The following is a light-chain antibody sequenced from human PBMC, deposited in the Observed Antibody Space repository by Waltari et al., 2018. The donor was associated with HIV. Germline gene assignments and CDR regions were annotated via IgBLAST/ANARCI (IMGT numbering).Light chain of an antibody. CDR3: SSWDDSLNGVWV. J-gene: IGLJ2*01. CDR1: DFNIGANT. V-gene: IGLV1-44*01. CDR2: SEH. Sequence: QSVLTQPPSASGTSGQRVTISCSGSDFNIGANTVNWYQQVPGMAPKLLIYSEHQRPSGVPDRFSGSKSGTSASLAISGLQSEDEANYYCSSWDDSLNGVWVFGGGTKVTVL.